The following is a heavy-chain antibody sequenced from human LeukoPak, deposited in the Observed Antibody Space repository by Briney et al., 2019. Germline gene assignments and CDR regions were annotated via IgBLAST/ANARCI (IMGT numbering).Heavy chain of an antibody. V-gene: IGHV4-34*01. J-gene: IGHJ4*02. CDR2: INHSGST. Sequence: SETLSLTCTVYGGSFSGYYWSWIRQPPGKGLEWIGEINHSGSTNYNPSLKSRVTISVDTSKNQFSLKLSSVTAADTAVYYCESARYSYGTCFDYWGQGTLVTVSS. CDR1: GGSFSGYY. CDR3: ESARYSYGTCFDY. D-gene: IGHD5-18*01.